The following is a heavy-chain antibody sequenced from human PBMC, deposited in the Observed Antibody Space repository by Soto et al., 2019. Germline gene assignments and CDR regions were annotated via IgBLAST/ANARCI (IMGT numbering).Heavy chain of an antibody. Sequence: GGSLRLSCAASGFIFSSHWMHWVRQSAEKGLVWVSRINSDGSSTAYADSVKGRFTISRDNAKNTLYLQMNSLRVDDTAVYYCARDRPDISNPTDNPMFDLWGQGTQVTVSS. CDR1: GFIFSSHW. CDR3: ARDRPDISNPTDNPMFDL. J-gene: IGHJ5*02. V-gene: IGHV3-74*01. D-gene: IGHD6-6*01. CDR2: INSDGSST.